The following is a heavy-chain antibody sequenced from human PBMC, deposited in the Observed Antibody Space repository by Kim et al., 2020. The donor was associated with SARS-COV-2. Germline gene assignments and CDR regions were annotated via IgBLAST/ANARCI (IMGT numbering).Heavy chain of an antibody. D-gene: IGHD6-19*01. J-gene: IGHJ4*02. CDR3: ARDWKQWGGFDY. CDR2: IYYSGST. CDR1: GGSISSGGYY. V-gene: IGHV4-31*03. Sequence: SETLSLTCTVSGGSISSGGYYWSWIRQHPGKGLEWIGYIYYSGSTYYNPSLKSRVTISVDTSKNQFSLKLSSVTAADTAVYYCARDWKQWGGFDYWGQGTLVTVSS.